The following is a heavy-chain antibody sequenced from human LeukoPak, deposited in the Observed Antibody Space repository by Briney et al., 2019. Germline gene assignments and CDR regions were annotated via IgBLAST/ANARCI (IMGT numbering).Heavy chain of an antibody. J-gene: IGHJ1*01. V-gene: IGHV3-74*01. D-gene: IGHD6-19*01. CDR2: INSDGSSA. Sequence: HSGGSLRLSCAASGFTFSSYWMHWVRQGPGKGLVWVSRINSDGSSASYADSVKGRFTISRDNAKNTLYLQMNSLRAEDTTVYYCARVGPSGIAVDGTQYFLHWGQGTLVTVSS. CDR3: ARVGPSGIAVDGTQYFLH. CDR1: GFTFSSYW.